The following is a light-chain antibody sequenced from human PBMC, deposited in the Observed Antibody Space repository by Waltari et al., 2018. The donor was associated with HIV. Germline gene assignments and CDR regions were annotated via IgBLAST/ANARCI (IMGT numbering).Light chain of an antibody. CDR2: WAS. V-gene: IGKV4-1*01. CDR1: LSVLYSSNNKNY. CDR3: QQYYSTPYT. Sequence: DIVMTQHPDSLAVSLGERAPINYKSTLSVLYSSNNKNYLAWYQQKPGQPPKLLIYWASTRESGVPDRFSGSGSGTDFTLTISSLQAEDVAVYYCQQYYSTPYTFGQGTKLEIK. J-gene: IGKJ2*01.